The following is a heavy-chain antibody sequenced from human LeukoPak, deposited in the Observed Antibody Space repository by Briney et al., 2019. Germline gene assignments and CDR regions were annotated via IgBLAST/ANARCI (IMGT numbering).Heavy chain of an antibody. D-gene: IGHD1-26*01. CDR2: IYYSRST. CDR1: GGSISSYY. CDR3: ARHGISGYFDY. J-gene: IGHJ4*02. Sequence: PSETLSLTCTVSGGSISSYYWSWIRQPPGKGLEWIGYIYYSRSTNYNPSLKSRVTISVDTSKNQFSLKLSSATAADTAVYYCARHGISGYFDYWGQGTLVTVSS. V-gene: IGHV4-59*08.